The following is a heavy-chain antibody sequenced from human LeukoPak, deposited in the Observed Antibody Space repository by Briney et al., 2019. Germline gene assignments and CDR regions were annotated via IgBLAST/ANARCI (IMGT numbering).Heavy chain of an antibody. D-gene: IGHD2-15*01. CDR3: ARDRRGYSVYYMDV. V-gene: IGHV3-48*01. Sequence: GGSLRLSCAASGFTFSSYSMNWVRQAPGKGLEWVSYISSSSSTIYYADSVKGRFTISRDNAKNSLYLQMNSLRAEDTAVYYCARDRRGYSVYYMDVWGKGTTVTISS. J-gene: IGHJ6*03. CDR1: GFTFSSYS. CDR2: ISSSSSTI.